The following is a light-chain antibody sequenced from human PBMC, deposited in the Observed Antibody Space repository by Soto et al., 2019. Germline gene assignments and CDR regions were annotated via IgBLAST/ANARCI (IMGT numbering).Light chain of an antibody. CDR1: QSISSW. J-gene: IGKJ1*01. Sequence: IQLTPSPSPLSASVGDRVTITCRASQSISSWLAWYQQKPGKAPNLLIYDASSLESGVPSRFSGSGSGTEFTLTISSLQPDDFATYYCQQYNSYSWTFGQGTKVDIK. CDR2: DAS. V-gene: IGKV1-5*01. CDR3: QQYNSYSWT.